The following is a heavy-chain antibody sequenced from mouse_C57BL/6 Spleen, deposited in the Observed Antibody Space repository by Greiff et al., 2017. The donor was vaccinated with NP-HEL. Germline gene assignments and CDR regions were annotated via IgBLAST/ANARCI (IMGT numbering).Heavy chain of an antibody. D-gene: IGHD2-5*01. CDR1: GYTFTSYW. V-gene: IGHV1-61*01. CDR3: ARGRSIEDYYSNYHFAY. CDR2: IYPSDSET. Sequence: QVQLQQPGAELVRPGSSVKLSCKASGYTFTSYWMDWVKQRPGQGLEWIGNIYPSDSETHYNQKFKDKATLTVDKSSSTAYMQLSSLTSEDSAVYYCARGRSIEDYYSNYHFAYWGQGTLVTVSA. J-gene: IGHJ3*01.